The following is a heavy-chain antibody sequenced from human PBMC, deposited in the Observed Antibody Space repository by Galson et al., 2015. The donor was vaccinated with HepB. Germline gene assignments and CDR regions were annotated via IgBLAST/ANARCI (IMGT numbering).Heavy chain of an antibody. D-gene: IGHD1-26*01. CDR3: AKGLKWELLRGMGY. CDR2: ISYDGSNK. Sequence: SLRLSCAASGFTFSSYGMHWVRQAPGKGLEWVAVISYDGSNKYYADSVKGRFTISRDNSKNTLYLQMNSLRAEDTAVYYCAKGLKWELLRGMGYWGQGTLVTVSS. CDR1: GFTFSSYG. J-gene: IGHJ4*02. V-gene: IGHV3-30*18.